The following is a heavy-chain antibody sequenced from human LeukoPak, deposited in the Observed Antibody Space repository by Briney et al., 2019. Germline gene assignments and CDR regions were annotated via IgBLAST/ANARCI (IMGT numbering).Heavy chain of an antibody. D-gene: IGHD3-22*01. CDR1: GFTFRDYE. J-gene: IGHJ6*03. Sequence: PGGSLRLSCAASGFTFRDYEMHWLRQVPGEGLMWVSRISNDGASTNYADSVKGRFTMSRDNAKNALFLEMNSLRADDTAVYFCARPPVDSFGYHFGSMWPYMDVWGKGITVTVSS. CDR3: ARPPVDSFGYHFGSMWPYMDV. CDR2: ISNDGAST. V-gene: IGHV3-74*01.